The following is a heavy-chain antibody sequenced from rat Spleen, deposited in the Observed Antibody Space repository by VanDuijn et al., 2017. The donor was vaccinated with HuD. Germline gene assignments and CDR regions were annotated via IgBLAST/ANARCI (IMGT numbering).Heavy chain of an antibody. CDR3: ARRHYDGAYGYFDF. V-gene: IGHV5-25*01. CDR2: IRTGGGNT. CDR1: GFTFSDYY. J-gene: IGHJ1*01. D-gene: IGHD1-12*02. Sequence: EVQLVESDGGLVQPGRSLKLSCAASGFTFSDYYMAWVRQAPTKGLDWVATIRTGGGNTYSRDSVKGRFTISRDNAKSTLYLQMDSLRSEDTATYYCARRHYDGAYGYFDFWGPGTMVTVSS.